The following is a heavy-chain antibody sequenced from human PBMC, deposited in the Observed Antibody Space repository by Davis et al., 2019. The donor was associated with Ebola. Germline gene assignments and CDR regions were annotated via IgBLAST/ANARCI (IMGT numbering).Heavy chain of an antibody. J-gene: IGHJ4*02. CDR2: IFSNDEK. V-gene: IGHV2-26*01. CDR1: GFSLSNARMG. Sequence: SGPTLVKPTKTLTLTCTVSGFSLSNARMGVSWIRQPPGKALEWLAHIFSNDEKSYSTSLKSRLTISKDTSKSQVVLTMTNMDPVDTATYYCARLRGDFWSGYLAPFDYWGQGTLVTVSS. CDR3: ARLRGDFWSGYLAPFDY. D-gene: IGHD3-3*01.